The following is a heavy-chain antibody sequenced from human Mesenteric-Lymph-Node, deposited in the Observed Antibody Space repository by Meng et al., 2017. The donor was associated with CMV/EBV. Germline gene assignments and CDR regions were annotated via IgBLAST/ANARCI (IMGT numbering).Heavy chain of an antibody. D-gene: IGHD3/OR15-3a*01. CDR2: STDTGGDK. CDR3: AKGTGASYPTSRVVDF. V-gene: IGHV3-23*01. CDR1: GFPVGCDA. Sequence: GFPVGCDAMSWGRQAPGEGLEWVSVSTDTGGDKKYADSVKGRFTISRDNSKSTLYLQLNDLRVEDTAVYYCAKGTGASYPTSRVVDFWGQGTLVTVSS. J-gene: IGHJ4*02.